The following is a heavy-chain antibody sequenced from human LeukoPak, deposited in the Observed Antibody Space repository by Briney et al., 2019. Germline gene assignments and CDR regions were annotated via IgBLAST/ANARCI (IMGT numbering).Heavy chain of an antibody. Sequence: GGSLRLSCAASGFTFSSYAMHWVRQAPGKGLEWVAVISYDGSNKYYADSVKGRFTISRDNSKNTLYLQMNSLRAEDTAVYNCARDRQLDYYYYGMDVWGKGTTVTVSS. CDR1: GFTFSSYA. CDR2: ISYDGSNK. D-gene: IGHD1-1*01. CDR3: ARDRQLDYYYYGMDV. V-gene: IGHV3-30*04. J-gene: IGHJ6*04.